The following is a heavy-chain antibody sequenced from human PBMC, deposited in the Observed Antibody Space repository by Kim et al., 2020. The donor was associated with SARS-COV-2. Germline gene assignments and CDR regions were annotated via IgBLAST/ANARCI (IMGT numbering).Heavy chain of an antibody. V-gene: IGHV5-51*01. D-gene: IGHD1-7*01. CDR2: T. J-gene: IGHJ4*02. CDR3: ARRDGTTFDY. Sequence: TRYSPSFQGQVTISAEKSISTAYLQWRSLKASDTAMYYCARRDGTTFDYWGQGTLVTVSS.